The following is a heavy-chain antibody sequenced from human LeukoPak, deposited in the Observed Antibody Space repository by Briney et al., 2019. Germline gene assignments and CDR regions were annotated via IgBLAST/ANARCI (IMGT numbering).Heavy chain of an antibody. CDR1: GVPISSGSNY. J-gene: IGHJ4*02. CDR3: AREAYGSGTPPDY. CDR2: ISSSGST. D-gene: IGHD3-10*01. V-gene: IGHV4-39*07. Sequence: PSETLSLTCRVSGVPISSGSNYWGWIRQPPGKTLEWIGSISSSGSTYYNPSLKSRVTISVDTSKNQFSLKLSSVTAADTAVYYCAREAYGSGTPPDYWGQGTLVTVSS.